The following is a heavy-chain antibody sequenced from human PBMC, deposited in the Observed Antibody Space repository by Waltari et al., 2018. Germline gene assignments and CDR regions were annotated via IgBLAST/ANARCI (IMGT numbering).Heavy chain of an antibody. CDR2: IGSERTYT. CDR3: ARDLGRYGGLAHFDN. CDR1: GFTFSPYS. D-gene: IGHD1-26*01. J-gene: IGHJ4*02. Sequence: EVQVVESGGGLVQPGGSLRLSCAAPGFTFSPYSMNWVRPAPGKGLEWVSNIGSERTYTYYADSVKGRFTISRDNAKNSLYLQMNSLRAEDTAVYYCARDLGRYGGLAHFDNWGQGTLVTVSS. V-gene: IGHV3-48*01.